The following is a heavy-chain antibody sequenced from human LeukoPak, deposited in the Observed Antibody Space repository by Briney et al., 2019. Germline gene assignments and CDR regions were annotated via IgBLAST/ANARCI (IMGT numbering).Heavy chain of an antibody. CDR2: ISYHGKSE. CDR3: ARKLGGSQCGGDCFFDH. V-gene: IGHV3-30*04. CDR1: GFTFGSYA. Sequence: GGSLRLSCAASGFTFGSYALHWVRQAPGKGLEWVAFISYHGKSENYADSVRGRFTISRDNAKSLLFLQMNNLRAEDTAVYYCARKLGGSQCGGDCFFDHWGQGTLVAVSS. J-gene: IGHJ4*02. D-gene: IGHD2-21*02.